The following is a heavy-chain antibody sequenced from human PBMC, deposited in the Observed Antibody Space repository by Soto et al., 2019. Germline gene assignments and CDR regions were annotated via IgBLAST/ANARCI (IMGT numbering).Heavy chain of an antibody. CDR2: INAANGDT. J-gene: IGHJ5*02. D-gene: IGHD6-13*01. V-gene: IGHV1-3*01. CDR1: GYTFTSYG. Sequence: ASVKVTCKASGYTFTSYGIHWVRQAPGQRLEWMGWINAANGDTKYSPKFQGRVTITRDTSASTACMELSSLRSEDTAVYYCVRRHVSATGIDWFDPWGQGTLATVSS. CDR3: VRRHVSATGIDWFDP.